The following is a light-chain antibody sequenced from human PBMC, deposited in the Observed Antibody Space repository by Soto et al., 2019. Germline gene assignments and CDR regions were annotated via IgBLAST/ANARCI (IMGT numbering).Light chain of an antibody. Sequence: DIQMTQSPSTLSAAEGDRVSITCRASQSIGDWLAWYQQKPGKAPKLLIYKASNLQSGVPSRFSGSGSGTDFTLTISSLQPDDFATYYCQHYDSYSPTWTFGQGTKVDIK. CDR1: QSIGDW. J-gene: IGKJ1*01. V-gene: IGKV1-5*03. CDR3: QHYDSYSPTWT. CDR2: KAS.